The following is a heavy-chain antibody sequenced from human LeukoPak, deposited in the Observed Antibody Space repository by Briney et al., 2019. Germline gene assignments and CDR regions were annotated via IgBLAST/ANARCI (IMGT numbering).Heavy chain of an antibody. D-gene: IGHD3-9*01. J-gene: IGHJ4*02. CDR2: INPSSGGT. CDR1: GYTFTGYY. V-gene: IGHV1-2*02. Sequence: ASVKVSCKAYGYTFTGYYMHWVRQAPGQGLEWMGWINPSSGGTNYAQKFQGRVTMTRDTAISTAYMELSRLRSDDTAVYYCARAPPRYFDWLLTSFDYWGQGTLVTVSS. CDR3: ARAPPRYFDWLLTSFDY.